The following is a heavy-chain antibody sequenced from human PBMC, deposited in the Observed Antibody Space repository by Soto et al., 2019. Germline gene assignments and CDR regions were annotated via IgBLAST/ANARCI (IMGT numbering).Heavy chain of an antibody. J-gene: IGHJ4*02. V-gene: IGHV1-69*01. CDR1: GGTFSSYA. D-gene: IGHD3-9*01. CDR3: ARGREGGTLRYVDWGY. CDR2: IIPIFGTA. Sequence: QVQLVQSGAEVKKPGSSVKVSCKASGGTFSSYAISWVRQAPGQGLEWMGGIIPIFGTANYAQKFQGRVTIAADEYTSRAYMELSSLRSEDTAVYYCARGREGGTLRYVDWGYWGQGTLVTVSS.